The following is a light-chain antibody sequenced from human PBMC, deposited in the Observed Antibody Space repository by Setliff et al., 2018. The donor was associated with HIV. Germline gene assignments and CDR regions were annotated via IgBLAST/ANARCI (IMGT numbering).Light chain of an antibody. V-gene: IGLV2-14*03. CDR3: SSYTGRSTFV. CDR2: DVT. J-gene: IGLJ1*01. CDR1: SSDIGHYNY. Sequence: QSALTQPASVSASPGQSITISCTGTSSDIGHYNYVSWYQQYPGTAPKLIIFDVTERPSGVSNRFSGTKSGNTASLTISGLQADDEADYYCSSYTGRSTFVFGTGTKVTVL.